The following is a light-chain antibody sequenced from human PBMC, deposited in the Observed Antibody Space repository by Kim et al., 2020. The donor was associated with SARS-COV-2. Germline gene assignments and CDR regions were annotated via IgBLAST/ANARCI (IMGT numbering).Light chain of an antibody. J-gene: IGKJ5*01. V-gene: IGKV3-11*01. Sequence: SPGERATLSCRASQSVSSYLAWYQQKPGQAPRLLMYDASNRATGIPARFSGSGSGTDFTLTISSLEPEDFAVYYCQQRFNWPITFGQGTRLEIK. CDR1: QSVSSY. CDR3: QQRFNWPIT. CDR2: DAS.